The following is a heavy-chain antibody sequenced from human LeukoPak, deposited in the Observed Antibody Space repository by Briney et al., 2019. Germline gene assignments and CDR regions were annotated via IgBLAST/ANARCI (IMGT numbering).Heavy chain of an antibody. Sequence: SETLSLTCTVSGDSISSYYWSWIRQPPGKGLEGIGYIYYSGSTNYNPSLKSRVTISADTSKNQFSLKLSSVTAADTAVYYCARAGGRVYSSAWDYWGQGTLVTVSS. D-gene: IGHD3-16*01. CDR2: IYYSGST. CDR1: GDSISSYY. J-gene: IGHJ4*02. CDR3: ARAGGRVYSSAWDY. V-gene: IGHV4-59*01.